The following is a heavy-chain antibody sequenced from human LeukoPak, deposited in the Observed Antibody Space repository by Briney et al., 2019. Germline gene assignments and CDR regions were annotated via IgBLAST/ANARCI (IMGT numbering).Heavy chain of an antibody. Sequence: ASVKVSCKASGYTFTGYYMHWVRQAPGQGLEWMGWINPNSGGTNYAQKFQGRVTMTRDTSISTAYMELRSLRSDDTAVYYCARNIWFGELFYFDYWGQGTLVTVSS. CDR2: INPNSGGT. D-gene: IGHD3-10*01. V-gene: IGHV1-2*02. CDR1: GYTFTGYY. J-gene: IGHJ4*02. CDR3: ARNIWFGELFYFDY.